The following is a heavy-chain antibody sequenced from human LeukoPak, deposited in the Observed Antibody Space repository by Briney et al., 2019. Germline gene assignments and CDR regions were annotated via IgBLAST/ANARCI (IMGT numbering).Heavy chain of an antibody. D-gene: IGHD2/OR15-2a*01. CDR3: ARNIGWFDP. V-gene: IGHV4-59*01. CDR2: MYYSGST. CDR1: GGSISSYY. J-gene: IGHJ5*02. Sequence: SSETLFLTCTVSGGSISSYYWSWIRQPPGKGLEWIGYMYYSGSTNYNPSLKSRVTISLDTSKNKFSLKLSSVTAADTAVYYCARNIGWFDPWGQGTLVTVSS.